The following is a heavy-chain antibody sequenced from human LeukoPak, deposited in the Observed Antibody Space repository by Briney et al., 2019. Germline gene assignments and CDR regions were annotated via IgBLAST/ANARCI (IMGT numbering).Heavy chain of an antibody. CDR3: ARQAPGHDFWGGYYFFDY. CDR2: IYTSGST. J-gene: IGHJ4*02. Sequence: PSETLSLTCTVSGGSISSYYWSWIRQPPGKGLEWIGYIYTSGSTNYNPSLKSRVTISVDTSKNQFSLKLSSVTAADTAVYYCARQAPGHDFWGGYYFFDYWGQGTLVTVSS. D-gene: IGHD3-3*01. CDR1: GGSISSYY. V-gene: IGHV4-4*09.